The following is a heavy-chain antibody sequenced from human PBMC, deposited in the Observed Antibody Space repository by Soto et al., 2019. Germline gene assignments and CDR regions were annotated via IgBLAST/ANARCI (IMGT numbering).Heavy chain of an antibody. CDR1: EFTFSSYS. D-gene: IGHD3-22*01. CDR3: ARGVGAYESGANFDY. J-gene: IGHJ4*02. V-gene: IGHV3-30-3*01. CDR2: ISYDGSNK. Sequence: QVQLVESGGGVVQPGRSLRLSCAASEFTFSSYSMHWVRQAPGKGLEWVAFISYDGSNKYYADSVKGRFTISRDNSKNTLYLQMSSLRPEDTAVYYCARGVGAYESGANFDYWGQGTLVTVSS.